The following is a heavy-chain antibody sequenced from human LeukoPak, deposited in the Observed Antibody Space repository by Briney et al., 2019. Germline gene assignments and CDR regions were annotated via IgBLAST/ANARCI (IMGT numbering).Heavy chain of an antibody. Sequence: SETLSLTCAVYGGSFSGYYWSWIRHPPGKGLEWIGEINHSGSTNYNPSLKSRVTISVDKSKNQFSLKLSSVTAADTAVYYCARDHSSGWPHYYFDYWGQGTLVTVSS. CDR3: ARDHSSGWPHYYFDY. D-gene: IGHD6-19*01. V-gene: IGHV4-34*01. J-gene: IGHJ4*02. CDR1: GGSFSGYY. CDR2: INHSGST.